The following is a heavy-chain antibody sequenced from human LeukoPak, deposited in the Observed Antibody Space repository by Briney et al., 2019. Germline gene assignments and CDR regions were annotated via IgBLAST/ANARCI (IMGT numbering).Heavy chain of an antibody. J-gene: IGHJ5*02. Sequence: ASVKVSCKASGYIFTDYYMHWVRQAPGQGLEWVGWINPNSGGTNYAQKFQGRVTMTRDTSISTAYMELSRLRSDDTAVYYCARDSSGWYEGNWFDPWGQGTLVTVSS. D-gene: IGHD6-19*01. CDR1: GYIFTDYY. V-gene: IGHV1-2*02. CDR2: INPNSGGT. CDR3: ARDSSGWYEGNWFDP.